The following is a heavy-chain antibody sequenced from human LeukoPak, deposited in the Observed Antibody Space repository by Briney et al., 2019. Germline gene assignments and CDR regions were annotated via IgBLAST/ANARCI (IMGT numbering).Heavy chain of an antibody. CDR1: GFTFSSYA. J-gene: IGHJ6*02. D-gene: IGHD1-14*01. CDR2: ISYDGSNK. V-gene: IGHV3-30-3*01. Sequence: PGRSLRLSCAASGFTFSSYAMHWVRQAPGKGLEWVAVISYDGSNKYYADSVKGRFTISRDNSKNTLYLQMNSLRAEDTAVYYCAKDRAAEPFGMDVWGQGTTVTVSS. CDR3: AKDRAAEPFGMDV.